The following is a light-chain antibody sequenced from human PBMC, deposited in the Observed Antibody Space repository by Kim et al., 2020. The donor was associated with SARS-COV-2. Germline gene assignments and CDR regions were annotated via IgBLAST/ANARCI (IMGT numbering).Light chain of an antibody. CDR1: SSNIGAGYD. CDR3: QSYDSSRGV. J-gene: IGLJ1*01. CDR2: GNS. V-gene: IGLV1-40*01. Sequence: QSVLTQPPSVSGAPGQRVTISCTGSSSNIGAGYDVHWYQQLPGTAPKLVIYGNSNRPSGVPDRFSGSKSGTSASLAITGLQAEDEADYYCQSYDSSRGVFGTGTKVTVL.